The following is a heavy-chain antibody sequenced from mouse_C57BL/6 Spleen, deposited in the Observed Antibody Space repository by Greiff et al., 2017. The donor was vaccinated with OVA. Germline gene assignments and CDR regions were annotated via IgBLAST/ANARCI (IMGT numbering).Heavy chain of an antibody. CDR1: GYAFSSSW. CDR3: ARLELNAMDY. J-gene: IGHJ4*01. V-gene: IGHV1-82*01. D-gene: IGHD1-1*01. Sequence: VKLMESGPELVKPGASVKISCKASGYAFSSSWMNWVKQRPGKGLEWIGRIYPGDGDTNYNGKFKGKATLTADKSSSTAYMQLSSLTSEDSAVYFCARLELNAMDYWGQGTSVTVSS. CDR2: IYPGDGDT.